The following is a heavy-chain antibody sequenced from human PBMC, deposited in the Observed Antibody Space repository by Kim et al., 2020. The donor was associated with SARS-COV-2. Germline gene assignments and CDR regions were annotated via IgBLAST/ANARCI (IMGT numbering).Heavy chain of an antibody. CDR3: AKDLSGGMDYYGSGIATLGPIWYFDL. J-gene: IGHJ2*01. CDR2: ISGSGGST. Sequence: GGSLRLSCAASGFTFSSYAMSWVRQAPGKGLEWVSAISGSGGSTYYADSVKGRFTISRDNSKNTLYLQMNSLRAEDTAVYYCAKDLSGGMDYYGSGIATLGPIWYFDLWGRGTLVTVSS. V-gene: IGHV3-23*01. D-gene: IGHD3-10*01. CDR1: GFTFSSYA.